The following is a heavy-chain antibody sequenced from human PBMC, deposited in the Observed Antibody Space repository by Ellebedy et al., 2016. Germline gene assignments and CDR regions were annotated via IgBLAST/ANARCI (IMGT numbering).Heavy chain of an antibody. Sequence: SETLSLXXTVSGASISSTNYYWGWIPQPPGKGLEWIGNIFYSGSTYYNPSLKSRVTVSVDTSKNQFSLRLSSVTAADTAVYYCARRLSIGISGLGWFDPWGQGTLVTVSS. CDR1: GASISSTNYY. CDR3: ARRLSIGISGLGWFDP. D-gene: IGHD1-14*01. V-gene: IGHV4-39*01. J-gene: IGHJ5*02. CDR2: IFYSGST.